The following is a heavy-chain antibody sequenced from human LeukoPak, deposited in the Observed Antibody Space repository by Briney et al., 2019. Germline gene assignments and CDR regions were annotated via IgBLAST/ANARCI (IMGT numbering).Heavy chain of an antibody. J-gene: IGHJ4*02. CDR3: ARDLWFGPETVSSGWPDY. CDR2: ISSSSSTI. CDR1: GFTFSSYS. V-gene: IGHV3-48*04. D-gene: IGHD6-19*01. Sequence: GGFLRLSCAASGFTFSSYSMNWVRQAPGKGLEWVSYISSSSSTIYYADSVKGRFTISRDNAKNSLYLQMNSLRAEDTAVYYCARDLWFGPETVSSGWPDYWGQGTLVTVSS.